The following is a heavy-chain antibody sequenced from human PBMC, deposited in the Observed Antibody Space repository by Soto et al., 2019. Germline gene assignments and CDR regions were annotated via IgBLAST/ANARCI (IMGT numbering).Heavy chain of an antibody. CDR3: ARSYGDYEFGNFDL. Sequence: QVQLQESGPGLVKPSETLSLTCTVSGGSISSYYWSWIRQPPGKGLEWIGYIYYSGSTNYHPSLKSRGTISVDTSKNQFSLKLSSVTAADTAVYYCARSYGDYEFGNFDLWGRGTLVTVSS. V-gene: IGHV4-59*08. CDR1: GGSISSYY. CDR2: IYYSGST. J-gene: IGHJ2*01. D-gene: IGHD4-17*01.